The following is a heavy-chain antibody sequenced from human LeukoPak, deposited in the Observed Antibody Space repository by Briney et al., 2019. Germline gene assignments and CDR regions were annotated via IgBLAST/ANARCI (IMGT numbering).Heavy chain of an antibody. CDR3: ARERFLYSSGWASCNDY. V-gene: IGHV3-7*01. J-gene: IGHJ4*02. D-gene: IGHD6-19*01. CDR1: GFTFSSYW. CDR2: IKQDGSEK. Sequence: PGGSLRLSCAASGFTFSSYWMSWVRQAPGKGLEWVASIKQDGSEKYYVDSVKGRFTISRDNAKNSLYLQMNSLRAEDTAVYYCARERFLYSSGWASCNDYWGQGTLVTVSS.